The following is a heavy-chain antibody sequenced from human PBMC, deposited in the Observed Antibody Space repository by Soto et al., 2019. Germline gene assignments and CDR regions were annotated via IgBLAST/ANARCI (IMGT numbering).Heavy chain of an antibody. CDR2: IIPIFGTA. CDR1: GGTFSSYA. D-gene: IGHD3-22*01. J-gene: IGHJ2*01. V-gene: IGHV1-69*13. CDR3: ARDPSARYDSSGYRYWYFDL. Sequence: VASVKVSCKASGGTFSSYAISWVRQAPGQGLEWMGGIIPIFGTANYAQKFQGRVTITADESTSTAYMELSSLRSEDTAVYYCARDPSARYDSSGYRYWYFDLWGRGTLVTVSS.